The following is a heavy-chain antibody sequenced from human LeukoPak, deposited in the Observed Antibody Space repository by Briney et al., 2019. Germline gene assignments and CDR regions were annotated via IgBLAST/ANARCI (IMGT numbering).Heavy chain of an antibody. CDR3: ARYSSGWYRTHGMDV. V-gene: IGHV3-7*01. CDR1: GFTFSSYW. J-gene: IGHJ6*02. Sequence: GGSLRLSCAASGFTFSSYWMSWVRQAPGKGLEWVANIKQDGSEKYYVDSVKGRFTISRDNAKNSLYLQMNSLRAEDTAVYYCARYSSGWYRTHGMDVWGQGTTVTVSS. D-gene: IGHD6-19*01. CDR2: IKQDGSEK.